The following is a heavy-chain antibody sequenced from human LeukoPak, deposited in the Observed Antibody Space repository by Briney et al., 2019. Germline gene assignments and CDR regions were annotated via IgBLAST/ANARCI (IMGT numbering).Heavy chain of an antibody. CDR1: GFTFSSSS. V-gene: IGHV3-23*01. D-gene: IGHD6-19*01. CDR3: AKGSGWYV. Sequence: GGSLRLSCAAPGFTFSSSSMSWVRQAPGKGLEWVSVISGSGGSTDYADSVKGRFTISRDNSKNTLYLQMNSLRAEDTAVYYCAKGSGWYVWGQGTLVTVSS. J-gene: IGHJ4*02. CDR2: ISGSGGST.